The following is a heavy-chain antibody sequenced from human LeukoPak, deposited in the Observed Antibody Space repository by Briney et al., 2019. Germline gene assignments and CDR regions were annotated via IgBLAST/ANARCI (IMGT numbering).Heavy chain of an antibody. CDR2: ISAYNGNT. V-gene: IGHV1-18*01. CDR3: ATGLLAHCSSTIIYPPGSATGCFDI. D-gene: IGHD2-2*01. CDR1: GYTFSSYG. J-gene: IGHJ3*02. Sequence: EASVTVSCKDSGYTFSSYGISWGRQAPGQGLEWMGWISAYNGNTNYAQKLQGRVTMTTDTSTSTAYMELRSLRSDDTAVYYCATGLLAHCSSTIIYPPGSATGCFDIWGQGTMVTVSS.